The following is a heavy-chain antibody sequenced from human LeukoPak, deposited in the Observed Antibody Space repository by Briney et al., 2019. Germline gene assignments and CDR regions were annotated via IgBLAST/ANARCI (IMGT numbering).Heavy chain of an antibody. Sequence: GESLKISCKGSGYSFTSYWIGWVRQMPGKGLEWMGIIYPGDSDTRYSPSFQGQVTISADKSISTAYLQWSSLKASDTAMYYCARLERAWFGTQPYYFDYWGQGTLVTVSS. D-gene: IGHD3-10*01. V-gene: IGHV5-51*01. CDR3: ARLERAWFGTQPYYFDY. CDR1: GYSFTSYW. J-gene: IGHJ4*02. CDR2: IYPGDSDT.